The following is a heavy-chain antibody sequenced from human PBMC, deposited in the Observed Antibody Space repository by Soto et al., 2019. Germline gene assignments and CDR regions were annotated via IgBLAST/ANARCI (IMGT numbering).Heavy chain of an antibody. D-gene: IGHD1-26*01. Sequence: QVQLVQSGAEVKKPGSSVKVSCKASGGTFSSYSINWVRHAPGQGLEWMGEIIPIFGTANYAQKFQGRVTITADESTSTAYMGLSSLRSEDTAVYYCARDGGRHSGGIDYWGQGTLVTVSS. CDR1: GGTFSSYS. V-gene: IGHV1-69*01. CDR3: ARDGGRHSGGIDY. J-gene: IGHJ4*02. CDR2: IIPIFGTA.